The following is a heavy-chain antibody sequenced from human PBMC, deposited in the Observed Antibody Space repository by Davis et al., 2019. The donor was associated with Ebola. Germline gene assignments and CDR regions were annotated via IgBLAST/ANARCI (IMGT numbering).Heavy chain of an antibody. Sequence: PSETLSLTCTVSGGSISSSSYYWGWIRQPPGKGLEWIGSIYYSGSTYYNPSLKSRVTISVDTSKNQFSLKLSSVTAADTAVYYCASMGATTDYWGQGTLVTVSS. J-gene: IGHJ4*02. V-gene: IGHV4-39*01. D-gene: IGHD1-26*01. CDR2: IYYSGST. CDR3: ASMGATTDY. CDR1: GGSISSSSYY.